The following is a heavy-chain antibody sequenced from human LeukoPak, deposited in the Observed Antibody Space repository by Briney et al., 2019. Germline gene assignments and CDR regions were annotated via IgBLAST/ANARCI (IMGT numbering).Heavy chain of an antibody. J-gene: IGHJ5*02. V-gene: IGHV3-30*02. CDR2: IRYCGSNK. Sequence: GVSLRLFCAASGFTFSSYAISWVRQAPAKGLEEGAIIRYCGSNKYYADSVKGRFTVSRDNSKNTLHLQMHSLRCGDSAVYYCDKIAVNRFDPWGQGTLVTVSS. CDR1: GFTFSSYA. D-gene: IGHD6-19*01. CDR3: DKIAVNRFDP.